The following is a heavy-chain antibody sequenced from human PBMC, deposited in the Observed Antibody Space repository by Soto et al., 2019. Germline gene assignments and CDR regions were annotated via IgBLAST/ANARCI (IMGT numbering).Heavy chain of an antibody. J-gene: IGHJ5*02. D-gene: IGHD6-13*01. CDR2: IIPILGIA. CDR1: GGTFSSYT. Sequence: QVQLVQSGAEVKKPGSSVKVSCKASGGTFSSYTISWVRQAPGQGLEWMGRIIPILGIANYAQKFQGRVTITADKSTSTAYMELSSLRSEDTAVYYCARARQQLEGNVFDPWGQGTLVTVSS. CDR3: ARARQQLEGNVFDP. V-gene: IGHV1-69*02.